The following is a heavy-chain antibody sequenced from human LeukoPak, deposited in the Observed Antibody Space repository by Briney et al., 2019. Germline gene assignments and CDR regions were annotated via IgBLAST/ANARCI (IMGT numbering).Heavy chain of an antibody. D-gene: IGHD5-12*01. CDR2: IKQDGSEK. CDR3: ARASAWVVGWLRLEWVRPEYYFDY. Sequence: GGSLRLSCAASGFTFSSYWMSWVRQAPGKGLEWVANIKQDGSEKYYVDSVKGRFTISRDNAKNSLYLQMNSLRAEDTAVYYCARASAWVVGWLRLEWVRPEYYFDYWGQGTLVTVSS. V-gene: IGHV3-7*01. J-gene: IGHJ4*02. CDR1: GFTFSSYW.